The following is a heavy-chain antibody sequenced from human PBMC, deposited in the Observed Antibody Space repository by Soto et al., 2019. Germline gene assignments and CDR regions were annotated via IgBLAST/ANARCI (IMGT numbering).Heavy chain of an antibody. D-gene: IGHD6-13*01. J-gene: IGHJ6*02. CDR2: ISGSGGST. V-gene: IGHV3-23*01. CDR3: ANDQKQLVLKTRYGMDV. CDR1: GFTFSSYA. Sequence: PGGSLRLSCAASGFTFSSYAMSWVRQAPGKGLEWVSAISGSGGSTYYADSVKGRFTISRDNSKNTLYLQMNSLRAEDTAVYYCANDQKQLVLKTRYGMDVWGQGTTVTVSS.